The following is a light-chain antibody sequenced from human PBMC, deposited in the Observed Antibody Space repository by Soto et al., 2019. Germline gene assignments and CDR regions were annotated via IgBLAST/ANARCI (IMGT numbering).Light chain of an antibody. CDR2: GAS. V-gene: IGKV3-20*01. CDR1: QSVRSNY. CDR3: QQFGSSFIT. J-gene: IGKJ5*01. Sequence: VLTQSPGTLSLSPGERATLSCRASQSVRSNYLAWYQQKPGQAPRLLIYGASIRATGIPDRFGGSGSGTDFTLTISRLEREDFAVYFCQQFGSSFITFGQGTRLEIK.